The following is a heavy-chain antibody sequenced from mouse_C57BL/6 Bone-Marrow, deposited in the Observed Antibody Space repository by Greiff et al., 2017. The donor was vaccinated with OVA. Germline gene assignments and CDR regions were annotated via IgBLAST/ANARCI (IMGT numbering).Heavy chain of an antibody. D-gene: IGHD1-1*01. CDR3: TRSCYYYGSSCRYYYAMDY. J-gene: IGHJ4*01. V-gene: IGHV1-15*01. CDR1: GYTFTDYE. Sequence: QVQLQQSGAELVRPGASVTLSCKASGYTFTDYEMHWVKQTPVHGLEWIGAIDPETGGTAYNQKFKGKAILTADKSSSTAYMELRSLTSEDSAVYYCTRSCYYYGSSCRYYYAMDYWGQGTSVTVSS. CDR2: IDPETGGT.